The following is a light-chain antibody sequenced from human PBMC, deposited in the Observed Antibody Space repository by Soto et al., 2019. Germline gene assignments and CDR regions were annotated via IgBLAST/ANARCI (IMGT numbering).Light chain of an antibody. J-gene: IGKJ2*01. Sequence: EIVLTQSPGTLSLSPGESATLSCRASQSLNSNFLAWYQQKPGQAPRLLVYAASSRATGIPDRFSGSASGTVFTLTISRLEPEDFAVYDCQQYDTSPPRYTFGQGTKLEIK. CDR2: AAS. CDR1: QSLNSNF. CDR3: QQYDTSPPRYT. V-gene: IGKV3-20*01.